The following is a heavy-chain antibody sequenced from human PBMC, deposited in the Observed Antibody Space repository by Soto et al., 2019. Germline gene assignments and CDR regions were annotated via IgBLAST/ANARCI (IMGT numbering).Heavy chain of an antibody. D-gene: IGHD3-10*01. CDR1: GGSFSGYY. J-gene: IGHJ4*02. CDR2: INHSGST. V-gene: IGHV4-34*01. Sequence: SETLSLTCAVYGGSFSGYYWSWIRQPPGKGLEWIGEINHSGSTNYNPSLKSRVTISVDTSKNQFSLKLTSVTAADTAVYYCARRGYFDQWGQGILVTVSS. CDR3: ARRGYFDQ.